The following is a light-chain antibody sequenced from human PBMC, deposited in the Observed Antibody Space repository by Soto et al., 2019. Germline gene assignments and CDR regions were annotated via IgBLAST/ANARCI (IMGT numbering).Light chain of an antibody. J-gene: IGLJ1*01. CDR1: SSNIVINT. CDR3: AAWDDSLNGLYV. CDR2: TDN. V-gene: IGLV1-44*01. Sequence: QSVLTQPPSASGTPGQRVTISCSGSSSNIVINTVSWYQQAPGTAPKLLIYTDNQRPSGVPDRVSGSKSGTSASLAISRLQSEDEADYYCAAWDDSLNGLYVFGTGTKVTVL.